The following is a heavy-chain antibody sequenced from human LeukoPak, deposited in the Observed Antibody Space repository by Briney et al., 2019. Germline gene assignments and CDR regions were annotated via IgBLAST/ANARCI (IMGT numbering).Heavy chain of an antibody. CDR2: ISGSGGST. CDR3: AKRYGDYVAAFDY. D-gene: IGHD4-17*01. CDR1: GFTFSSYA. V-gene: IGHV3-23*01. J-gene: IGHJ4*02. Sequence: GGSLRLSCAASGFTFSSYAMSWVRQAPGEGLEWVSAISGSGGSTYYADSVKGRFTISRDNSKNTLYLQMNSLRAEDTAVYYCAKRYGDYVAAFDYWGQGTLVTVSS.